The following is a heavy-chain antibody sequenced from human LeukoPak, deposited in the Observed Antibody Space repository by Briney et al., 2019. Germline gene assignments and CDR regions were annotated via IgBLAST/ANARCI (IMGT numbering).Heavy chain of an antibody. J-gene: IGHJ3*02. Sequence: GGSLRLSCAASGFTLSDYGMHWVRQAPGMGLDWVAFIRYDGNNKYYADSVKGRFTISRDNSKNTLYLQMNSLRAEDTAVYYCAKDVTHYGDYDSAFDIWGQGTMVTVSS. CDR2: IRYDGNNK. V-gene: IGHV3-30*02. CDR1: GFTLSDYG. CDR3: AKDVTHYGDYDSAFDI. D-gene: IGHD4-17*01.